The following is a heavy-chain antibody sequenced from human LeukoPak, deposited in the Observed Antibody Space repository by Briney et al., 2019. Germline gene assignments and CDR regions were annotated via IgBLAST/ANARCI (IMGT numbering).Heavy chain of an antibody. J-gene: IGHJ4*02. D-gene: IGHD1-14*01. CDR2: ISSDGSST. Sequence: GGSLRLSCADSGFTFSSYWMHWVRQAPGKGLVWVSRISSDGSSTTYADSVKGRFTISRDNAKNTLYLQMNSLRAEDTAVYYCARAGSFRFDYWGQGTLVTVSS. CDR3: ARAGSFRFDY. V-gene: IGHV3-74*01. CDR1: GFTFSSYW.